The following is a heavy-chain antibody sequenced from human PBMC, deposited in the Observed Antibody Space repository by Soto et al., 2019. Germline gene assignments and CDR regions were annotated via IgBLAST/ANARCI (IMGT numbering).Heavy chain of an antibody. CDR3: AGAERVVIPPYYFDY. Sequence: SETLSLTCAVYGGSFSGYYWSWIRQPPGKGLEWIGEINHSGSTNYNPSLKSRVTISVDTSKNQFSLKLSSVTAADTAVYYCAGAERVVIPPYYFDYWGQGTLVTVSS. J-gene: IGHJ4*02. CDR1: GGSFSGYY. V-gene: IGHV4-34*01. CDR2: INHSGST. D-gene: IGHD3-3*01.